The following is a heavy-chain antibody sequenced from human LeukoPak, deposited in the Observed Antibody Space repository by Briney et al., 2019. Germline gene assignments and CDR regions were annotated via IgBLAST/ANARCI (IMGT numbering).Heavy chain of an antibody. CDR3: ARDRPYYDSSGYYSGAPFDP. V-gene: IGHV4-59*01. J-gene: IGHJ5*02. CDR1: GGSISSYY. D-gene: IGHD3-22*01. Sequence: PSETLSLTCTVSGGSISSYYWSWIRQPPGKGLEWIGSINYSGSTYYNPSLKSRVTISVDRSKNQFSLRLSSVTAADTAVYYCARDRPYYDSSGYYSGAPFDPWGQGTLVTVSS. CDR2: INYSGST.